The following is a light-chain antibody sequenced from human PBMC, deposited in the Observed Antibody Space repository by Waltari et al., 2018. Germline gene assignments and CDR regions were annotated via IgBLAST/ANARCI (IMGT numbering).Light chain of an antibody. CDR1: QGISSF. J-gene: IGKJ2*01. CDR2: AAS. Sequence: DIQLTQSPSFLSASVGDRVTITCPASQGISSFLSSYQQKPGKAPKLLIYAASTLQSEVPSMFSGSESGTEFTLTISCLQSEDFATYYGQQLNSNPSMQSMYTFGQGTKLESK. V-gene: IGKV1-9*01. CDR3: QQLNSNPSMQSMYT.